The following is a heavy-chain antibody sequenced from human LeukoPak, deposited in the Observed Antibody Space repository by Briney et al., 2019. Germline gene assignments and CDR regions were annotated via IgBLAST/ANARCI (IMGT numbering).Heavy chain of an antibody. V-gene: IGHV1-2*02. CDR1: GYTFTGYY. D-gene: IGHD6-19*01. J-gene: IGHJ6*03. CDR2: INPNSGGT. CDR3: ARDWNIAVYEYYMDV. Sequence: GASVKVSCKASGYTFTGYYMHWVRQAPGQGLEWMGWINPNSGGTNYAQKFQGRVTMTRDTSISTAYMELSRLRSDDTAVYYCARDWNIAVYEYYMDVWGKGTTVTISS.